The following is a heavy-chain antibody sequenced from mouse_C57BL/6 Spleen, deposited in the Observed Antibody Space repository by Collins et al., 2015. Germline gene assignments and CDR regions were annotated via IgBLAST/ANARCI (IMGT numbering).Heavy chain of an antibody. CDR3: ASSGSSYSDY. J-gene: IGHJ2*01. D-gene: IGHD1-1*01. CDR2: IDPSDSYT. V-gene: IGHV1-59*01. CDR1: GYTFTSYW. Sequence: QVQLQQPGAELVRPGTSVKLSCKASGYTFTSYWMHWVKQRPGQGLEWIGVIDPSDSYTNYNQKFKGKATLTVDTSSSTAYMQLSSLTSEDSAVYYCASSGSSYSDYWGQGTTLTVSS.